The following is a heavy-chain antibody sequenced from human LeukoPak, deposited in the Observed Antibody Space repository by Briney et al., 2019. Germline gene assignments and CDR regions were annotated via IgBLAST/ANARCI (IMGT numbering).Heavy chain of an antibody. Sequence: SETLSLTCTVSGVSISNYYWSWIRQPPGGGLEWIGYIYYSGSTNYNPSLKSRVNISVDTSKNQFSLKLRSVTAADTAVYYCAREDSGGPFDHWGQGTLVSVSS. CDR2: IYYSGST. J-gene: IGHJ4*02. CDR3: AREDSGGPFDH. CDR1: GVSISNYY. V-gene: IGHV4-59*01. D-gene: IGHD6-19*01.